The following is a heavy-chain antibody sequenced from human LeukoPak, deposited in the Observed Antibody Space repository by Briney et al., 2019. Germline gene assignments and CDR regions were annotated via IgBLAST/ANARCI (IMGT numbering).Heavy chain of an antibody. J-gene: IGHJ4*02. CDR3: VSPRGFSYGYFDY. D-gene: IGHD5-18*01. CDR2: IYYRKNT. Sequence: SETLSLTCTVSGGSISSSSAYWGWIRQPPGKGLEWIGSIYYRKNTYYNPSLKSRVTISADTSKNQFSLTLGSVSATDTAVYYCVSPRGFSYGYFDYWGQGTLVTVS. CDR1: GGSISSSSAY. V-gene: IGHV4-39*01.